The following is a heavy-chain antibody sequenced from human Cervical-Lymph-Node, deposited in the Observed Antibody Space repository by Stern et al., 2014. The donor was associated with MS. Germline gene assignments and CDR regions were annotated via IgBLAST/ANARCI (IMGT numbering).Heavy chain of an antibody. CDR2: IYPGDSET. Sequence: KGSGYKFSIYWIAWVRQMPGKGLEWMGIIYPGDSETRYSPSFQGQVTMSADKSTSTAYLQWSSLNASDTAMYFCARQTTAWASDVWGQGTLVTVSS. D-gene: IGHD1-14*01. V-gene: IGHV5-51*01. CDR3: ARQTTAWASDV. CDR1: GYKFSIYW. J-gene: IGHJ4*02.